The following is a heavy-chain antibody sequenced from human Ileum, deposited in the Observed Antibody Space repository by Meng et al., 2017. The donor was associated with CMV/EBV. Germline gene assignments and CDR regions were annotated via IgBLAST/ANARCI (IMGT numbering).Heavy chain of an antibody. CDR1: GFTVSSNY. Sequence: GESLKISCAASGFTVSSNYMSWVRQAPGKGLEWVSGISRNSGSIVYADSVKGRFTISRDNAKNTLYLQMNSLRAEDTAVYYCASSGTIVVVPAADYYYGMDVWGQGTTVTVSS. CDR3: ASSGTIVVVPAADYYYGMDV. J-gene: IGHJ6*02. D-gene: IGHD2-2*01. V-gene: IGHV3-74*01. CDR2: ISRNSGSI.